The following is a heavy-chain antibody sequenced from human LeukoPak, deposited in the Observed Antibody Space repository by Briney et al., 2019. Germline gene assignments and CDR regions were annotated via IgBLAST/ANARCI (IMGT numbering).Heavy chain of an antibody. Sequence: GGSLRLSCAASGLTFSSYWMSWVRQAPGKGLEWVANIKQDGSEKYYVDSVKGRFTISRDNAKNSLYLQMNSLRAEDTAVYYCARVWSYYGSGREAFDIWGQGTMVTVSS. CDR1: GLTFSSYW. D-gene: IGHD3-10*01. V-gene: IGHV3-7*03. CDR2: IKQDGSEK. CDR3: ARVWSYYGSGREAFDI. J-gene: IGHJ3*02.